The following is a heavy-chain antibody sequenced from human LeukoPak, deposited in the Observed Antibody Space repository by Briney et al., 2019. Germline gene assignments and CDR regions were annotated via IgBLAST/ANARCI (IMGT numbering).Heavy chain of an antibody. CDR1: GFFFSNYA. V-gene: IGHV3-23*01. D-gene: IGHD3-9*01. CDR3: AKWGDYDVLTGYYVSDF. CDR2: ISGRSDNT. Sequence: GGSLTLSCAAAGFFFSNYAMYWVRQAAGKGLEWVSAISGRSDNTYYADSVKDRFTLSRDSSKNRLYLQMNSLRADDTAVYYCAKWGDYDVLTGYYVSDFWGQGTLVTVSS. J-gene: IGHJ4*02.